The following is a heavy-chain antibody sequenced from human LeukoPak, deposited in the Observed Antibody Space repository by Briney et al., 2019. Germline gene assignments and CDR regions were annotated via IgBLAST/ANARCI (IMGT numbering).Heavy chain of an antibody. CDR2: ISGSGGST. J-gene: IGHJ4*02. Sequence: PGGSLRLSCAASGFTFSSYAMSWVRQAPGKGLEWVSAISGSGGSTYYADSVKGRFTISRDNSKNTLYLQMNSLRAEDTAVYYCASHHYYDSSALDDYFDYWGQGTLVTVSS. CDR1: GFTFSSYA. CDR3: ASHHYYDSSALDDYFDY. V-gene: IGHV3-23*01. D-gene: IGHD3-22*01.